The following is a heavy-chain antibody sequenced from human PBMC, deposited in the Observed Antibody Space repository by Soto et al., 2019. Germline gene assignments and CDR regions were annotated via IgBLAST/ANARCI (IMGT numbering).Heavy chain of an antibody. D-gene: IGHD2-15*01. J-gene: IGHJ4*02. Sequence: ASLKVSCKVSGYTLTELSMHWVRQAPGKGLEWMGGFDPEDGETIYAQKFQGRVTMTEDTSTDTAYMELSSLRSEDTAVYYCATLPPTVVTGDYWGQGTLVTVSS. V-gene: IGHV1-24*01. CDR2: FDPEDGET. CDR1: GYTLTELS. CDR3: ATLPPTVVTGDY.